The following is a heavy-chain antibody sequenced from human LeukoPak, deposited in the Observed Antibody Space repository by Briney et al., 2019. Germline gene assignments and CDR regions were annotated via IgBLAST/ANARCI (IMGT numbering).Heavy chain of an antibody. D-gene: IGHD1-1*01. Sequence: PGGSLRLSCAASGFTFSSYWMNWVRQAPGKGLVWVSRIASDGSSTTYADSVKGRFSISRDNAKNTLYLQMNSLRVEDTAVYYCARDWKGDYFDYWGQGTLVTVSS. CDR3: ARDWKGDYFDY. J-gene: IGHJ4*02. CDR2: IASDGSST. CDR1: GFTFSSYW. V-gene: IGHV3-74*01.